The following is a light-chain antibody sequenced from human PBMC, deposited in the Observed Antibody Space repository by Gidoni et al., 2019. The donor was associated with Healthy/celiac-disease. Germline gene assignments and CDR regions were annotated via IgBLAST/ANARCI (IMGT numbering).Light chain of an antibody. CDR2: GTN. CDR1: SLISYY. Sequence: SSELTQDPAVSVALGQTLRITCQGDSLISYYESWYQQKPGQAPVLVIYGTNNRPSGIPDPFSGSSSGNTASLTITGAQAEVEADYYCTSRYSSGNHLFRGATTLTVL. J-gene: IGLJ2*01. CDR3: TSRYSSGNHL. V-gene: IGLV3-19*01.